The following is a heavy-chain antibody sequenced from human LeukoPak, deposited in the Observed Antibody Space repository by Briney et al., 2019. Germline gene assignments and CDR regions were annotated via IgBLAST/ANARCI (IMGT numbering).Heavy chain of an antibody. CDR1: GFTFSSYG. CDR3: AREQYADDVVFDI. J-gene: IGHJ3*02. Sequence: GGSLRLSCASSGFTFSSYGKHGVRQAPGKGLEWVAVIWFDGSNKYYVDSVKGRFTISRDNSKNTLYLQMNSLRAEDTAVYYCAREQYADDVVFDIEGQGTMVTVSS. CDR2: IWFDGSNK. D-gene: IGHD3-10*02. V-gene: IGHV3-33*01.